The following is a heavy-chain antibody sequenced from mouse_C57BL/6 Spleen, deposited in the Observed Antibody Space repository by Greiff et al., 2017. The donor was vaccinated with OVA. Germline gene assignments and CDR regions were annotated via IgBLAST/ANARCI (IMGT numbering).Heavy chain of an antibody. V-gene: IGHV1-69*01. CDR1: GYTFTSYW. CDR2: IDPSDSYT. Sequence: VQLQQSGAELVMPGASVKLSCKASGYTFTSYWMHWVKQRPGQGLEWIGEIDPSDSYTNYNQKFKGKSTLTVDKSSSTAYMQLSSLTSEDSAVYYCARGDYDGYYWFAYWGQGTLVTVSA. CDR3: ARGDYDGYYWFAY. J-gene: IGHJ3*01. D-gene: IGHD2-3*01.